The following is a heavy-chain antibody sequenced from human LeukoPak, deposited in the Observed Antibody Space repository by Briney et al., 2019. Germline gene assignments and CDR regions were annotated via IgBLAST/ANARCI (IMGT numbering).Heavy chain of an antibody. CDR3: ARDAQLTRVVAATYYYYYYMDV. CDR2: IYTGGST. Sequence: SETLSLTXTVSGGSISSYYWSWIRQPAGKGLEWIGRIYTGGSTNYNPSLKSRVTMSVDTSKNQFSLKLSSVTAADTAVYYCARDAQLTRVVAATYYYYYYMDVWGKGTTVTVSS. CDR1: GGSISSYY. J-gene: IGHJ6*03. V-gene: IGHV4-4*07. D-gene: IGHD2-15*01.